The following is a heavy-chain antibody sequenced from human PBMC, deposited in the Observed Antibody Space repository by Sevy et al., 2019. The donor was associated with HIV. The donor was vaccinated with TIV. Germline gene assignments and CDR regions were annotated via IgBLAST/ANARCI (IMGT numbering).Heavy chain of an antibody. D-gene: IGHD3-22*01. Sequence: GGSLRLSCAASGFTFSSYAMHWVRQAPGKGLEWVAVISYDGSNKYYADSVKGRFTISRDNSKNPLYLQMNSLRAEDTAVNYCARGDYYDSSGYFSAVDIWGQGTMVTVSS. V-gene: IGHV3-30-3*01. CDR3: ARGDYYDSSGYFSAVDI. CDR2: ISYDGSNK. J-gene: IGHJ3*02. CDR1: GFTFSSYA.